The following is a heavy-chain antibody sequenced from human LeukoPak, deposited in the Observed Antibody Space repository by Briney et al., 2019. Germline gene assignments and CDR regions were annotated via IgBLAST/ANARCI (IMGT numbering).Heavy chain of an antibody. CDR2: INPNSGGT. Sequence: ASVKVSCKASGYTFTGYYMHWVRQAPGQGLEWMGWINPNSGGTNYAQKFQGWVTMTRDTSISTAYMELSRLRSDDTAVYYCAISRVVPAARHYYYGMDVWGQGTTVTVSS. CDR3: AISRVVPAARHYYYGMDV. D-gene: IGHD2-2*01. J-gene: IGHJ6*02. V-gene: IGHV1-2*04. CDR1: GYTFTGYY.